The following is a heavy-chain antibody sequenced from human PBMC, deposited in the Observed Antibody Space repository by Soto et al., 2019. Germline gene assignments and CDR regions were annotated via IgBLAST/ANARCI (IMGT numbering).Heavy chain of an antibody. J-gene: IGHJ4*02. CDR1: GGTFNSYA. CDR3: ARGWSYDILTAYSY. CDR2: IIPMFGTA. V-gene: IGHV1-69*13. Sequence: SVKVSCKASGGTFNSYAISWVRQAPGQGLEWMGGIIPMFGTANYAQKFQGRVTVTADESTSTAYVELSSLRSEDTAVYYCARGWSYDILTAYSYWGQGTLVTVSS. D-gene: IGHD3-9*01.